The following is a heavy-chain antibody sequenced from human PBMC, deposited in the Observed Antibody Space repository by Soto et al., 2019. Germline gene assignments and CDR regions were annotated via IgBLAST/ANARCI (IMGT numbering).Heavy chain of an antibody. V-gene: IGHV1-2*02. J-gene: IGHJ4*02. CDR1: GYTFTGYY. CDR3: ARRKGDYYDSSGYHYYFDY. CDR2: INPNSGGT. D-gene: IGHD3-22*01. Sequence: ASVKVSCKASGYTFTGYYMHWVRQAPGQGLEWMGWINPNSGGTKSAQKFQGRVTMTRDTSISTAYMELSRLRSGDTAVYYCARRKGDYYDSSGYHYYFDYWGQGTLVTVSS.